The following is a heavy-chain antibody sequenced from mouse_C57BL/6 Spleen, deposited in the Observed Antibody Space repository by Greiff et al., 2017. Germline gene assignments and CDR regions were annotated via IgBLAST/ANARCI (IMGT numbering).Heavy chain of an antibody. D-gene: IGHD2-4*01. CDR3: ARTPLFDYDGDYYAMDY. V-gene: IGHV1-72*01. CDR2: IDPNSGGT. Sequence: QVQLQQPGAELVKPGASVELSCKASGYPFHRYWMHWVKQGPGRGLEGIGRIDPNSGGTKYNGKFKSKATLNVAKPSRTAYMQLRRLTSEDSAVYYCARTPLFDYDGDYYAMDYWGQGTSVTVSS. J-gene: IGHJ4*01. CDR1: GYPFHRYW.